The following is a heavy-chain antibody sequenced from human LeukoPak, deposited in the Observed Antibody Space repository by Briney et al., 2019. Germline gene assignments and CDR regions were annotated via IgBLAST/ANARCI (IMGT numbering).Heavy chain of an antibody. CDR2: IRYDGSNK. CDR3: AKEPSEYRGYYYYMDV. CDR1: GFTFSSYG. D-gene: IGHD3-10*01. J-gene: IGHJ6*03. V-gene: IGHV3-30*02. Sequence: GGSLRLSCAASGFTFSSYGMHWVRQAPGKGLEWVAFIRYDGSNKYYADSVKGRFTISRDNSKNTLYLQMNSLRAEDTAVYYCAKEPSEYRGYYYYMDVWGKGTTVTVSS.